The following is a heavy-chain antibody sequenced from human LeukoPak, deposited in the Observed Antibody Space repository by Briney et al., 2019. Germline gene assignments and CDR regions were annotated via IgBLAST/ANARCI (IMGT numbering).Heavy chain of an antibody. CDR2: ISAYNGNT. CDR3: ARDQDHIAVAGIDY. CDR1: GYTFTSFG. V-gene: IGHV1-18*01. J-gene: IGHJ4*02. Sequence: GASVKVSCKASGYTFTSFGISWVRQAPGQGLEWMGWISAYNGNTNYAQKLQGRVTMTTDTSTSTAYMELRSLRSDDTAVYYCARDQDHIAVAGIDYWGQGTLVTVSS. D-gene: IGHD6-19*01.